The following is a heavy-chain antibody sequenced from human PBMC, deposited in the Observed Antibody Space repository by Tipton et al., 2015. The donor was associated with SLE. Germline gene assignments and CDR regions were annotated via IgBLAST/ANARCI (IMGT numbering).Heavy chain of an antibody. CDR1: GYSFNTYW. V-gene: IGHV5-51*01. CDR3: VRHGGHSRSSLVEY. CDR2: IYPDDSDT. J-gene: IGHJ4*02. D-gene: IGHD6-6*01. Sequence: QLVQSGAEVKKSGESLKIPCKGSGYSFNTYWIGWVRQMPGKGLEWIGIIYPDDSDTRYSPSFEGQVTMSADKSTSTAYLQWSSLEASDTATYYCVRHGGHSRSSLVEYWGQGTLVTVSS.